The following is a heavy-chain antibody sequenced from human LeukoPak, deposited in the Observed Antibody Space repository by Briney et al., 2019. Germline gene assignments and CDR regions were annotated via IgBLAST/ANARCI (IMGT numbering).Heavy chain of an antibody. CDR1: GGSISSYY. D-gene: IGHD3-10*01. J-gene: IGHJ4*02. CDR2: IYYSGST. V-gene: IGHV4-59*01. CDR3: ARENGSGSYGPYYFDY. Sequence: SETLSLTCTVSGGSISSYYWSWIRQPPGKGLEWIGYIYYSGSTNYNPSLKSRVTISVDTSKNQFSLKLSSVTAADTAVYYCARENGSGSYGPYYFDYWGQGTLVTVSS.